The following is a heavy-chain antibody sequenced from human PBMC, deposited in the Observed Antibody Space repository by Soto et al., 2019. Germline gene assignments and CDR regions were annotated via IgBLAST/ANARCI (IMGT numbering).Heavy chain of an antibody. V-gene: IGHV3-9*01. D-gene: IGHD2-15*01. CDR1: GFTFDDYA. J-gene: IGHJ6*02. Sequence: GGSLRLSCAASGFTFDDYAMHWVRQAPGKGLEWVSGISWNSGSIGYADSVKGRFTISRDNAKNSLYLQMNSLRAEDTALYYCAKEIARGSHYYYGMDVLGQGATVTVSS. CDR2: ISWNSGSI. CDR3: AKEIARGSHYYYGMDV.